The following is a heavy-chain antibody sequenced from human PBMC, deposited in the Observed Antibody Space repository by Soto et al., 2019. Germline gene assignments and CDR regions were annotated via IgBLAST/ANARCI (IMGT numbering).Heavy chain of an antibody. J-gene: IGHJ4*02. CDR1: GGSFSGYY. D-gene: IGHD6-13*01. Sequence: SETLSLTCAVYGGSFSGYYWSWIRQPPGKGLEWIGEINHSGSTNYNPSLKSRVTISVDTSKNQFSLKLSSVTAADTAVYYCARAVYLGIAAAGNVEGSWYFDYWGQGTLVTVSS. CDR3: ARAVYLGIAAAGNVEGSWYFDY. CDR2: INHSGST. V-gene: IGHV4-34*01.